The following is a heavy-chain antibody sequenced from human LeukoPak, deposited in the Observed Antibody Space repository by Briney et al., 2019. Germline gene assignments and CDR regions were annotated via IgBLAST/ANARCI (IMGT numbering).Heavy chain of an antibody. V-gene: IGHV1-18*01. D-gene: IGHD2-2*01. J-gene: IGHJ3*02. Sequence: ASVKVSCKASGGTFSSYAISWVRQAPGQGLEWMGWISAYNGNTNYAQKLQGRVTMTTDTSTSTAYMELRSLRSDDTAVYYCARGVLISRYCSSTSCLGHAFDIWGQGTMVTVSS. CDR2: ISAYNGNT. CDR3: ARGVLISRYCSSTSCLGHAFDI. CDR1: GGTFSSYA.